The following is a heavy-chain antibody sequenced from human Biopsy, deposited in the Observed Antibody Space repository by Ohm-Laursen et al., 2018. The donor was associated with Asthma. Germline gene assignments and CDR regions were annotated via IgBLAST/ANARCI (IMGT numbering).Heavy chain of an antibody. V-gene: IGHV1-18*01. Sequence: GASVTVSCKTSGYTFNSAGITWVRQAPGQGLEWMGWISVYNGNTKVAQKLLDRVTMIPDTSTSTAYMELRSLRSDDTAVYFCARAVDYSHYYGIDVWGQGTTVTVS. CDR3: ARAVDYSHYYGIDV. J-gene: IGHJ6*02. CDR2: ISVYNGNT. D-gene: IGHD3-10*01. CDR1: GYTFNSAG.